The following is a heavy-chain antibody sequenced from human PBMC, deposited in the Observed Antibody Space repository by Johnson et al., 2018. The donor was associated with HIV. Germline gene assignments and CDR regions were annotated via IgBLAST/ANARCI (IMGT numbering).Heavy chain of an antibody. CDR3: ARDPRGIYYDSSGPSQRAFDI. J-gene: IGHJ3*02. Sequence: EVQLVESGGGLLPPWGSLKLSCAASGFTFSDYAMAWVRQAPGKGLQWLAELSNTGFDTFYADSVKGRFTISRDNEKKSLYLQMNSLRAEDTAVYYCARDPRGIYYDSSGPSQRAFDIWGQGTMVTVSS. CDR2: LSNTGFDT. V-gene: IGHV3-48*04. CDR1: GFTFSDYA. D-gene: IGHD3-22*01.